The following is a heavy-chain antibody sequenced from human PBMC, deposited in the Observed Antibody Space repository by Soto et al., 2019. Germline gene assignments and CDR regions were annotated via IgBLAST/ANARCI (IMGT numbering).Heavy chain of an antibody. J-gene: IGHJ5*02. Sequence: QVQLRESGPGLVKPSETLSLTCSVSGDSLGTYYWSWVRQPPGKGLEWIGFFHCSGSTQYNPSLRGRVTMSMDTSKNPLPLEVGSVTAADTAVYYCASESEGGVRPGWFDPWGQGTLVTVSS. CDR3: ASESEGGVRPGWFDP. D-gene: IGHD3-16*01. V-gene: IGHV4-59*01. CDR2: FHCSGST. CDR1: GDSLGTYY.